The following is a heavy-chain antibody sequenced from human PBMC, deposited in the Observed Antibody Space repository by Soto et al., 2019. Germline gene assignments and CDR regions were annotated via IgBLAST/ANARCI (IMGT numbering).Heavy chain of an antibody. CDR1: GGSISTNNYH. D-gene: IGHD2-15*01. Sequence: SETLSLTCTVSGGSISTNNYHWGWVRQPRGEGLEWVGNIFYGGSTFYHPLLRSGLTISVETSKHEFLLRLTFVTAAAAAVYYFDVFVVPSSRTTGFDYWGQGTLVTVSS. CDR2: IFYGGST. CDR3: DVFVVPSSRTTGFDY. J-gene: IGHJ4*02. V-gene: IGHV4-39*01.